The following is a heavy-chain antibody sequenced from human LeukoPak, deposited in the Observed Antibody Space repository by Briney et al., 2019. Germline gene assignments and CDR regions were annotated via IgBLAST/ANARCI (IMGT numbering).Heavy chain of an antibody. Sequence: SETLSLTCTVSGGSISSYYWSWIRQPPGKGLEWIGYIYYSGSTNYNPSLKSRVTISVDTSKNQFSLELSSVTAADTAVYYCARGGSSGLIYFDYWGQGTLVTVSS. CDR2: IYYSGST. V-gene: IGHV4-59*01. D-gene: IGHD6-19*01. J-gene: IGHJ4*02. CDR3: ARGGSSGLIYFDY. CDR1: GGSISSYY.